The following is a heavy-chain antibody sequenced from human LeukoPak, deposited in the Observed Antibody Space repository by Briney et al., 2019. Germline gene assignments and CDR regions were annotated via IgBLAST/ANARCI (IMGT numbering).Heavy chain of an antibody. CDR3: AKEHAWEQLADI. CDR1: GFTFDDYA. V-gene: IGHV3-43*02. D-gene: IGHD6-13*01. J-gene: IGHJ1*01. CDR2: ISGEGGSR. Sequence: GGSLRLSCTASGFTFDDYAIHWVRQPPGKGLEWVSLISGEGGSRHYAASVKGRFTISRDNSKNSLYLQMNSLRTEDTDLDYGAKEHAWEQLADIWGQGTLVTVSS.